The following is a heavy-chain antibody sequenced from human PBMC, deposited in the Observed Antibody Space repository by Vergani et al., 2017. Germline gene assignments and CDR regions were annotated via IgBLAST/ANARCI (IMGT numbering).Heavy chain of an antibody. J-gene: IGHJ3*02. V-gene: IGHV5-51*01. CDR3: ASLSVTTHEPIAVAGDAFDI. Sequence: VQLVQSGAEVKKPGESLKISCKGSGYSFTSYWIGWVRQMPGKGLEWMGIIYPGDSDTRYSPSFQGQVTISAAKSISTAYLQWSSLKASDTAMYYCASLSVTTHEPIAVAGDAFDIWGQGTMVTVSS. D-gene: IGHD6-13*01. CDR2: IYPGDSDT. CDR1: GYSFTSYW.